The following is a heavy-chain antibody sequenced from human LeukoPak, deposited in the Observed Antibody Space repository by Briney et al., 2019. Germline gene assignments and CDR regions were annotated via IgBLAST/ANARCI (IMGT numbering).Heavy chain of an antibody. CDR2: INPSGGST. J-gene: IGHJ4*02. CDR3: ASWGPSTYYYDSSGYLNY. CDR1: GYTFTSYY. Sequence: GASVKVSCKASGYTFTSYYMHWVRQAPGQGLEWMGTINPSGGSTSYAQKFQGRVTMTRDTSTSTVYMELSSLRSEDTAVYYCASWGPSTYYYDSSGYLNYWGQGTLVTVSS. V-gene: IGHV1-46*01. D-gene: IGHD3-22*01.